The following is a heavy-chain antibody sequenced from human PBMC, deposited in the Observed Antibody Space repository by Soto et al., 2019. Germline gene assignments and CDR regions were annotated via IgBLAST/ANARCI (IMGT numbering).Heavy chain of an antibody. Sequence: SQTLSLTCAISGDSVSSNSAAWNWIRQSPSRGLEWLGRTYYRSKWYNDYAVSVKSRITINPDTSKNQFSLQLNSVTPEDTAVYYCARDLRPFKGVWFGELPTNYYYYYMDVWGKGTTVTVSS. CDR2: TYYRSKWYN. CDR1: GDSVSSNSAA. J-gene: IGHJ6*03. V-gene: IGHV6-1*01. CDR3: ARDLRPFKGVWFGELPTNYYYYYMDV. D-gene: IGHD3-10*01.